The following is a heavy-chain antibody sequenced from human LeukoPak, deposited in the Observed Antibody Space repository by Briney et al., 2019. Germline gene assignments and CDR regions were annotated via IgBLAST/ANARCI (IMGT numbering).Heavy chain of an antibody. CDR3: ARDRVATIDY. V-gene: IGHV3-23*01. Sequence: PGGPLRLSCAASGFTFSSYAMHWVRQAPGKGLEWVSAISGSGGSTYYADSVKGRFTISRDNSKNTLYLQMNSLRAEDTAVYYCARDRVATIDYWGQGTLVTVSS. CDR2: ISGSGGST. CDR1: GFTFSSYA. J-gene: IGHJ4*02. D-gene: IGHD5-12*01.